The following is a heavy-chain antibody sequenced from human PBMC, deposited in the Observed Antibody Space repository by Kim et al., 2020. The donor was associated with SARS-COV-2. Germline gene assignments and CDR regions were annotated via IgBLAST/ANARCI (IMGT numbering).Heavy chain of an antibody. Sequence: SETLSLTCTVSGASISSSGYYWGWIRQPPGKGLEWIGSVDYTGSTYYNPSLKSRVTISVDTSKNQFSLKLSSVTAADTAVYYCARHFGGTSIRFLGLFQFDYWGQGTLVTVSS. CDR1: GASISSSGYY. J-gene: IGHJ4*02. CDR2: VDYTGST. CDR3: ARHFGGTSIRFLGLFQFDY. V-gene: IGHV4-39*01. D-gene: IGHD2-2*02.